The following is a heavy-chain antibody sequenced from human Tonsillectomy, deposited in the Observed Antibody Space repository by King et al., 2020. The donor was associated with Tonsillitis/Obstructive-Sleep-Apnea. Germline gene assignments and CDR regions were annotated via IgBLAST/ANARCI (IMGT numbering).Heavy chain of an antibody. CDR3: TTDRGALAYCGGDCYSHFDY. CDR2: IKGKIDGGTT. V-gene: IGHV3-15*07. D-gene: IGHD2-21*02. J-gene: IGHJ4*02. Sequence: QLVQSGGGLVKPGGSLRLSCAASGFTFSNAWMNWVRQAPGKGLEWVGRIKGKIDGGTTDYAAPVKGRFTISRDDSKNTLYLQMNSLKTEDTAVYYCTTDRGALAYCGGDCYSHFDYWGQGTLVTVSS. CDR1: GFTFSNAW.